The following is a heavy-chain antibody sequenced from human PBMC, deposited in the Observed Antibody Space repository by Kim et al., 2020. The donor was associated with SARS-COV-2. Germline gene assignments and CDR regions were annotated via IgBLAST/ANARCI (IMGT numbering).Heavy chain of an antibody. J-gene: IGHJ4*02. CDR1: GFTFTGYA. D-gene: IGHD2-2*03. CDR3: MKGGWGWIWDH. Sequence: GGSLRLSCTTSGFTFTGYAMSWVRQAPGKGLEWVSSIDGSDGTTYYVDSVKGRFTISRDTSKNTLYLQMNSLRADDTAVYYCMKGGWGWIWDHWGQGT. CDR2: IDGSDGTT. V-gene: IGHV3-23*01.